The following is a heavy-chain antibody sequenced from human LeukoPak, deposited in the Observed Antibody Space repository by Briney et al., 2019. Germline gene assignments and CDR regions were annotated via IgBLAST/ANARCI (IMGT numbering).Heavy chain of an antibody. J-gene: IGHJ4*02. V-gene: IGHV3-74*01. CDR2: INTDGSST. CDR1: GFTFSNYW. Sequence: PGGSLRLSCAASGFTFSNYWMHWVRQAPGKGLVWVSRINTDGSSTNYADSVKGRFTISRDNAKNSLYLQMNSLTAEDTAVYYCTRVSYADGGYFDYWGQGTLVTVSS. D-gene: IGHD3-16*01. CDR3: TRVSYADGGYFDY.